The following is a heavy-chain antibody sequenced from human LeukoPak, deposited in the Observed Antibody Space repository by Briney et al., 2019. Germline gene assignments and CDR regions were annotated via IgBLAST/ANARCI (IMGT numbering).Heavy chain of an antibody. CDR2: ISGSGDST. D-gene: IGHD2-2*01. J-gene: IGHJ4*02. CDR3: AKGGAGYCSSTSCLYYFDY. V-gene: IGHV3-23*01. Sequence: GGSLRLSCAASGFTFSTYAMNWVRQAPGKGLEWVSTISGSGDSTYYADSVKGRFTISRDNSENTLLLQMNSLRAEDTAVYYCAKGGAGYCSSTSCLYYFDYWGQGTLVTVST. CDR1: GFTFSTYA.